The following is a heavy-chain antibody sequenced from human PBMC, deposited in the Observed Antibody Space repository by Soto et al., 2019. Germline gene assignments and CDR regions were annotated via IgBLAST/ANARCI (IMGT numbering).Heavy chain of an antibody. V-gene: IGHV1-18*01. CDR3: ARGRYCSGGSCYYYGMDV. J-gene: IGHJ6*02. CDR1: GYSFIGYG. Sequence: ASVKVSCKASGYSFIGYGLSWLRQAPGQGLEWMGWISVYNGKTNYAQTFQDRVTMTPDTSTSTAYMELRSLRSDDTAVYYCARGRYCSGGSCYYYGMDVWGQGTTVTVSS. CDR2: ISVYNGKT. D-gene: IGHD2-15*01.